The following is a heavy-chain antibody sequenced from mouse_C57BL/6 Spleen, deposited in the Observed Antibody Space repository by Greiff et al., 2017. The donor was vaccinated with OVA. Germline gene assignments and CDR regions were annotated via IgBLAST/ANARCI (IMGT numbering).Heavy chain of an antibody. CDR3: ARTGTERAFDY. Sequence: EVKVVESGPELVKPGASVKISCKASGYSFTGYYMHWVKQSHGNILDWIGYIYPYNGVSSYNQKFKGKATLTVDKSSSTAYMELRSLTSEDSAVYYCARTGTERAFDYWGQGTTLTVSS. J-gene: IGHJ2*01. CDR2: IYPYNGVS. CDR1: GYSFTGYY. D-gene: IGHD4-1*01. V-gene: IGHV1-31*01.